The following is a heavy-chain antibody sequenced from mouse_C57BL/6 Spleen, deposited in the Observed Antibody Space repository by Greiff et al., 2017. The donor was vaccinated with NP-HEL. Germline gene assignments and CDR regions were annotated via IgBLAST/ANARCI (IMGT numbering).Heavy chain of an antibody. CDR1: GFTFSDYG. CDR3: AIGYWDAMDY. D-gene: IGHD2-3*01. V-gene: IGHV5-17*01. CDR2: ISSGSSTI. Sequence: EVMLVESGGGLVKPGGSLKLSCAASGFTFSDYGMHWVRQAPETGLEWVAYISSGSSTIYYADTVTGRFTISRDNAKNTLFLQMTSLRSEDTAMYYCAIGYWDAMDYWGQGTSVTVSS. J-gene: IGHJ4*01.